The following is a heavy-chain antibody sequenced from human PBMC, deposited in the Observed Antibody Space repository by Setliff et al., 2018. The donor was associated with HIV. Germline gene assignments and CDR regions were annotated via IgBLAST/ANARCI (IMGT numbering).Heavy chain of an antibody. D-gene: IGHD2-8*01. J-gene: IGHJ3*02. CDR3: ARSIYEWGAFDI. CDR2: IYSGGGST. CDR1: GHTFINYY. V-gene: IGHV1-46*01. Sequence: ASVKVSCKAPGHTFINYYIHWVRQAPGQGLEWMGIIYSGGGSTNYAQKFQGRITMTSDTSTSTVYMELSSLRSEDSAVYYCARSIYEWGAFDIWGQGAMVTVSS.